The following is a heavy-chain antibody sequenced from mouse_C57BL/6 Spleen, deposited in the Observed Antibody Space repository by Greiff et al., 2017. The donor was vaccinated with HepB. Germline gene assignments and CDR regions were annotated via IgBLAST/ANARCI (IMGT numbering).Heavy chain of an antibody. D-gene: IGHD3-2*02. CDR3: TLDSSGSSYAMDY. J-gene: IGHJ4*01. CDR1: GFNIKDYY. Sequence: VQLQQSGAELVRPGASVKLSCTASGFNIKDYYMHWVKQRPEQGLEWIGRIDPEDGDTEYAPKFQGKATMTADTSSNTAYLQLSSLTSEDTAVYYCTLDSSGSSYAMDYWCQGTSVTVSS. CDR2: IDPEDGDT. V-gene: IGHV14-1*01.